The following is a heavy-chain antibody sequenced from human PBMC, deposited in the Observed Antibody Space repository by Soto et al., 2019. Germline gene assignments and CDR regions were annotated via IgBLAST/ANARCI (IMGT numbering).Heavy chain of an antibody. CDR3: ARGRSSSWGAIDY. D-gene: IGHD6-13*01. CDR2: IGTAGDT. J-gene: IGHJ4*02. Sequence: EVQLVESGGGLVQPGGSLRLSCAASGFTFSSYDMHWVRQATGKGLEWVSAIGTAGDTYYPGSVKGRFTISRENAKNSVYLQMNSLRAGDTAVYYCARGRSSSWGAIDYWGQGTLVTVSS. V-gene: IGHV3-13*04. CDR1: GFTFSSYD.